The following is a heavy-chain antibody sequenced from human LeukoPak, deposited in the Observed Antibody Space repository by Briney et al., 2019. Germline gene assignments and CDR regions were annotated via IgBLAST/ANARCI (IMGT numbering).Heavy chain of an antibody. J-gene: IGHJ4*02. D-gene: IGHD2-8*02. CDR2: GYYNGST. CDR1: VDSINSAGYY. Sequence: PSETLSLTCTFSVDSINSAGYYWSSISQHPGKGLEWSLYGYYNGSTYYSPSLKSRVTISVATSKDQFSIRLSSVTAADTAVYYRARSPGGEFDYWGQGSLVSVSS. CDR3: ARSPGGEFDY. V-gene: IGHV4-31*03.